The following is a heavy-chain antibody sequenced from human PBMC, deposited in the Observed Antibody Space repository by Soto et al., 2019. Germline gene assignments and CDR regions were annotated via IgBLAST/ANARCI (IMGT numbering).Heavy chain of an antibody. Sequence: EVQLVESGGFVVQPGGSLRLSCAASGFPFDDYTMHWVRQAPGKGLESVSLITWDSTNTYYAGFVKGRFTISRDNSKKSLYLQTNSVTTEDTDLYYCARARTASACSFDFWGQGTLVTVS. V-gene: IGHV3-43*01. CDR2: ITWDSTNT. CDR1: GFPFDDYT. D-gene: IGHD6-19*01. J-gene: IGHJ4*02. CDR3: ARARTASACSFDF.